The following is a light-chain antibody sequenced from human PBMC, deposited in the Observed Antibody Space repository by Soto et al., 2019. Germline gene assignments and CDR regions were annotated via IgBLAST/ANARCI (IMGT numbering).Light chain of an antibody. V-gene: IGKV1-5*03. CDR2: KAS. J-gene: IGKJ1*01. CDR1: QTISSW. CDR3: QHYKMYSPWT. Sequence: DIQMTQSPFPPSGSVGDRVTITFPASQTISSWLAWYQQKPGKAPKLLIYKASTLKSGVPSRFSGSGSGTEFTLTISSLQPDDFATYYCQHYKMYSPWTFGQGTKVDIK.